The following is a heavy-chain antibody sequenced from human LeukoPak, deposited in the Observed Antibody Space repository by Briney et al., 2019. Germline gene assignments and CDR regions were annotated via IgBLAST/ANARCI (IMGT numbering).Heavy chain of an antibody. CDR2: IIPIFGTA. D-gene: IGHD2-2*01. V-gene: IGHV1-69*13. J-gene: IGHJ4*02. CDR1: GYTLTELS. Sequence: SVKVSCKVSGYTLTELSMHWVRQAPGQGLEWMGGIIPIFGTANYAQKFQGRVTITADESTSTAYMELSSLRSEDTAVYYCARACSSTSCSFDYWGQGTLVTVSS. CDR3: ARACSSTSCSFDY.